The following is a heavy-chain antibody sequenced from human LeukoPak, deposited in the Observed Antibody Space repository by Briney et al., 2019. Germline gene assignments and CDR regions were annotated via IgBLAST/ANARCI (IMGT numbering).Heavy chain of an antibody. Sequence: GESLKISCKGSGFRFTNYWIAWVRQMPGKGLEWMGIIYPHDSDTRYSPSFQGHVTISADKSISTAYLQWSSLKTSDTAMYYCARQKGQWIQLWPDAFDIWGQGTMVTVSS. J-gene: IGHJ3*02. CDR3: ARQKGQWIQLWPDAFDI. CDR1: GFRFTNYW. D-gene: IGHD5-18*01. CDR2: IYPHDSDT. V-gene: IGHV5-51*01.